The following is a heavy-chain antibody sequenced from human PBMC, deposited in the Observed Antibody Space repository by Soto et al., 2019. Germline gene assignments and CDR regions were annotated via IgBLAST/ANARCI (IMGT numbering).Heavy chain of an antibody. CDR3: ARVTDYYDSSGYYYFDY. Sequence: GASVKVSCKASGYTFTSYYMHWVRQAPGQGLEWMGIINPSGGSTSYAQKFQGRVTMTRDTSTSTVYMELSSLRSEDTAVYYCARVTDYYDSSGYYYFDYWGQGTLVTVSS. CDR1: GYTFTSYY. CDR2: INPSGGST. J-gene: IGHJ4*02. D-gene: IGHD3-22*01. V-gene: IGHV1-46*01.